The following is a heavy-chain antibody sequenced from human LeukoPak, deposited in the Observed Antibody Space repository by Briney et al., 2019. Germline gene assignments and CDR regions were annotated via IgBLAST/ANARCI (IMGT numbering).Heavy chain of an antibody. D-gene: IGHD6-6*01. V-gene: IGHV3-74*03. CDR2: ISSDGSST. CDR1: GYTFRNHW. Sequence: GGSLRLSCAASGYTFRNHWMHWVRQTPGKGLVWVSRISSDGSSTTYADSVKGRFTISRDNAKNTLYLRMNNLRAEDTAMYYCARDQRVTGRPDIDYWGQGTLVIVSS. J-gene: IGHJ4*02. CDR3: ARDQRVTGRPDIDY.